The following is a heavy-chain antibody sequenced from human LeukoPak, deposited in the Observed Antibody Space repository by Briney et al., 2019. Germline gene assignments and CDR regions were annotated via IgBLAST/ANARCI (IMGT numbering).Heavy chain of an antibody. CDR2: ISAYNGNT. CDR3: ATGLDGYCSSTSCQTPVDFDY. CDR1: GYTFTSYG. V-gene: IGHV1-18*01. D-gene: IGHD2-2*01. Sequence: ASVKVSCKASGYTFTSYGISWVRQAPGQGLEWMGWISAYNGNTNYARKLQGRVTMTTDTSTSTAYMELKSLRSDDTAVYYCATGLDGYCSSTSCQTPVDFDYWGQGTLVTVSS. J-gene: IGHJ4*02.